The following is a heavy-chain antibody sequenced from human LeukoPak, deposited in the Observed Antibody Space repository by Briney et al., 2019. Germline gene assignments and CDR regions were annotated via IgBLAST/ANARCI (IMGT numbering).Heavy chain of an antibody. V-gene: IGHV3-48*04. CDR3: ARLPTLNNQLTYSSWDAFDV. CDR2: ISITGDII. Sequence: GGSLRLSCVASGFGLSGYNMNWVRQAPGKGLEWVSHISITGDIIHYADSVKGRFTISRDNAKNSLFLQMNSLRAEDTAVYYCARLPTLNNQLTYSSWDAFDVWGQGTVVTVSS. D-gene: IGHD2-2*01. J-gene: IGHJ3*01. CDR1: GFGLSGYN.